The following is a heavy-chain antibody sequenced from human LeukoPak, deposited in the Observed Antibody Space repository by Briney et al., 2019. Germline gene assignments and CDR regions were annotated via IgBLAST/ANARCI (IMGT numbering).Heavy chain of an antibody. CDR3: AGKMTTVTQDAFDI. Sequence: SETLSLTCTVSGDSISSGDYYWSWIRQPAGKGLEWIGRISSSGSTNYNPSLKSRVTISVDTSKNQFSLKLSSVTAADTAVYYCAGKMTTVTQDAFDIWGQGTMVTVSS. V-gene: IGHV4-61*02. D-gene: IGHD4-17*01. CDR1: GDSISSGDYY. CDR2: ISSSGST. J-gene: IGHJ3*02.